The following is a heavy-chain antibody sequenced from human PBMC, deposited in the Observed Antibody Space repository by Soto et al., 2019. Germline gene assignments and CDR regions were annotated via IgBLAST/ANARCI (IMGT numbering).Heavy chain of an antibody. J-gene: IGHJ5*02. D-gene: IGHD4-4*01. CDR1: GGSISSSNFY. CDR3: AGHSRYSNSGSGWFDP. Sequence: SETLCLTCSVTGGSISSSNFYWGWIRQPPGKGLEWIGSIYYSGSTYYNPSLKTRVTIFVDTSKNQFSLKLSSVTAANTAVFYCAGHSRYSNSGSGWFDPWGQGALVTVSS. CDR2: IYYSGST. V-gene: IGHV4-39*01.